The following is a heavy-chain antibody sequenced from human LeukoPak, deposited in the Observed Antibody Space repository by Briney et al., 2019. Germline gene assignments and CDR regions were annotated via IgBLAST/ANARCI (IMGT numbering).Heavy chain of an antibody. V-gene: IGHV4-39*01. CDR3: AGLGGGVIAVS. D-gene: IGHD6-19*01. CDR1: GGSISSSSYY. CDR2: IYYSGST. J-gene: IGHJ5*02. Sequence: SETLSLTCTVSGGSISSSSYYWGWIRQPPGKGLEWIGSIYYSGSTYYNPSLKSRVTISVDTSKNQFSLKLSSVTAADTAVYYCAGLGGGVIAVSWGQGTLVTVSS.